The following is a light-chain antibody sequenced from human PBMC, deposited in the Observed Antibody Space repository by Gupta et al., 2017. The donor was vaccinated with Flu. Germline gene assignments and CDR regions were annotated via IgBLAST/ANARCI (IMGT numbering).Light chain of an antibody. Sequence: DIQMTQSPSTVSASVGDRVSITCRASQGIGSWLAWYQVKPGKAPKVLISAASSLESGVPSRFSGSGYETDFTLTINSLQPEDFATYFCRQANSFPLTFGGGTKVEMK. CDR2: AAS. CDR1: QGIGSW. CDR3: RQANSFPLT. V-gene: IGKV1-12*01. J-gene: IGKJ4*01.